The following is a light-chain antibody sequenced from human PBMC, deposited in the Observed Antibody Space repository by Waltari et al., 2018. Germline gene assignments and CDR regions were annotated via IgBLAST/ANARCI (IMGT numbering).Light chain of an antibody. Sequence: QSVLTQPPSASGTPGKRVTTPCSGSGSNIGSNRVNWFQQVPGTAPKLLIYSNNRWPSGVPDRFAGSKSGTSASLAISGLQSEDEADYYCAAWDDSLNGYVFGTGTKVTVL. J-gene: IGLJ1*01. CDR1: GSNIGSNR. CDR3: AAWDDSLNGYV. CDR2: SNN. V-gene: IGLV1-44*01.